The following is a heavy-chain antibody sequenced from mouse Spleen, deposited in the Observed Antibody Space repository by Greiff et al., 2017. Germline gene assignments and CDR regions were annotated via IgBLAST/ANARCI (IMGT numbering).Heavy chain of an antibody. CDR2: ISYDGSN. Sequence: EVQLQQSGPGLVKPSQSLSLTCSVTGYSITSGYYWNWIRQFPGNKLEWMGYISYDGSNNFNPSLKNRISITRDTSKNQFFLKLNSVTTEDTATYYCARGGYYYGSSPFDYWGQGTTLTVSS. V-gene: IGHV3-6*01. CDR1: GYSITSGYY. CDR3: ARGGYYYGSSPFDY. J-gene: IGHJ2*01. D-gene: IGHD1-1*01.